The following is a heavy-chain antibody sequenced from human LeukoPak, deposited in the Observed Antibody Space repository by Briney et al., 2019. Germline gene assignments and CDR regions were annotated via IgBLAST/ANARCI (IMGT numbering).Heavy chain of an antibody. CDR3: ASSATYYQYFNY. D-gene: IGHD3-10*01. V-gene: IGHV4-39*01. CDR1: GGSVSSSSYY. J-gene: IGHJ4*02. Sequence: SETLSLTCIVSGGSVSSSSYYWGWIRQPPGKGLEWIRSIYYSGSTYYNPSLTSRVTISVDTSKNQFSLRLTSVAAADTAVYYCASSATYYQYFNYWGQGALVTVSS. CDR2: IYYSGST.